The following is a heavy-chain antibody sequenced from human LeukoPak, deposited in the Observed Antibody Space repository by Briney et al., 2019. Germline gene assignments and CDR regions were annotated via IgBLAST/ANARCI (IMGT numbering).Heavy chain of an antibody. V-gene: IGHV3-30*02. CDR3: AKASNSGHRNNWFAP. CDR1: GCTFINYA. Sequence: GGSLRLSCAASGCTFINYAVHWVRQAPGKGLEWVAFIRYDATERYYADSVKGRFTISRDNSKNTLTLQMNSLRVEDTAVYYCAKASNSGHRNNWFAPWGQGTLVTVSS. J-gene: IGHJ5*02. CDR2: IRYDATER. D-gene: IGHD1-26*01.